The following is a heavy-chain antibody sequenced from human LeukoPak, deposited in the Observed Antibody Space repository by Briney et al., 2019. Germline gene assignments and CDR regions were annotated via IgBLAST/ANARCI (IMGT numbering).Heavy chain of an antibody. CDR1: GGSFSGYY. D-gene: IGHD3-9*01. CDR2: INHSGST. Sequence: SETLSLTCAVYGGSFSGYYWSWIRQPPGKGLEWIGEINHSGSTNYNPSLKSRVTISVDTSKNQFSLKLSSVTAADTAVYYCARLRLRYFDWLPPQAPDYFDYWGQGTLVTVSS. V-gene: IGHV4-34*01. J-gene: IGHJ4*02. CDR3: ARLRLRYFDWLPPQAPDYFDY.